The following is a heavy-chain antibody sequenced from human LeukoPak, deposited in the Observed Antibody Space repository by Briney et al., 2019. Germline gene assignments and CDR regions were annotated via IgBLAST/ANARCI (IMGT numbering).Heavy chain of an antibody. CDR3: ARDPPLPYCSSTSCYRLPAYYYYYGMDV. D-gene: IGHD2-2*01. Sequence: ASVKVSCKASGGTFSSYAISWVRQAPGQGLEWMGGIIPIFGTANYAQKFQGRVTITADESTSTAYMELSSLRSEDTAVYYCARDPPLPYCSSTSCYRLPAYYYYYGMDVWGQGTTVTVSS. CDR2: IIPIFGTA. J-gene: IGHJ6*02. V-gene: IGHV1-69*13. CDR1: GGTFSSYA.